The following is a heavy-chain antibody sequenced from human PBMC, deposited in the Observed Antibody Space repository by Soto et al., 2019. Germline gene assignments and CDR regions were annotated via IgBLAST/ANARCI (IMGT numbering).Heavy chain of an antibody. CDR2: IIPIFGTA. Sequence: GASVKVSCKASGGTFSSYAISWVRQAPGQGLEWMGGIIPIFGTANYAQKFQGRVTITADESTSTAYMELSSLRSEDTAVYYCARDSKVTIFGVVQDYGMDVWGQGTTVTVSS. J-gene: IGHJ6*02. D-gene: IGHD3-3*01. CDR3: ARDSKVTIFGVVQDYGMDV. V-gene: IGHV1-69*13. CDR1: GGTFSSYA.